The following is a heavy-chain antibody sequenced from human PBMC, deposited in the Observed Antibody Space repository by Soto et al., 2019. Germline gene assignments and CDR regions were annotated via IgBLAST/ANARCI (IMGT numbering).Heavy chain of an antibody. CDR1: GFTFSSYW. Sequence: EVQLVESGGGLVQPGGSLRLSCAASGFTFSSYWMHWVRQNPGKGLVWVSRVNGDGSRTSYADSVKGRLTISRDNAKNTLYLQMNSLRADATAVYYCARVGYGDYHFDYWGQGALVTVSS. V-gene: IGHV3-74*01. D-gene: IGHD4-17*01. CDR2: VNGDGSRT. J-gene: IGHJ4*02. CDR3: ARVGYGDYHFDY.